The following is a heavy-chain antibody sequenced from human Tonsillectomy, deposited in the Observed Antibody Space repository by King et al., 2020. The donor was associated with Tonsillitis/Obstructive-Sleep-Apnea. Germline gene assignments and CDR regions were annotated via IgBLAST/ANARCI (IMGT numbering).Heavy chain of an antibody. V-gene: IGHV3-30*01. D-gene: IGHD2-2*01. J-gene: IGHJ4*02. CDR1: GFTFSTYA. CDR3: ARGFVGFCSSASCYLAHYFDY. CDR2: ISYDGSNK. Sequence: VQLVESGGGVVQPGRSLRLSCAASGFTFSTYAMHWVRQAPGKGLEWVAVISYDGSNKYHADSVKGRFTISRDNSKNTLYLQMNSLRADDTAVYYCARGFVGFCSSASCYLAHYFDYWGQGTLVTVSS.